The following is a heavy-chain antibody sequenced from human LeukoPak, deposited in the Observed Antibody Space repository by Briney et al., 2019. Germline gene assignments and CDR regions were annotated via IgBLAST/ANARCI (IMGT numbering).Heavy chain of an antibody. D-gene: IGHD3-9*01. Sequence: ASVKVSCKASGYTFTSYDINWVRQATGQGLEWMGWMNPNSGNTGYAQKFQGRVTITRNTSISTAYMELSSLRSEDTAVYYCARESYDILPGYYRTTNWFDPWGQGTLVTVSS. CDR3: ARESYDILPGYYRTTNWFDP. V-gene: IGHV1-8*03. J-gene: IGHJ5*02. CDR1: GYTFTSYD. CDR2: MNPNSGNT.